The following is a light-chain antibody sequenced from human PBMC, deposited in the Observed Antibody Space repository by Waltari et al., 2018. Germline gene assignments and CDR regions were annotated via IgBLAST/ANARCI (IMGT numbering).Light chain of an antibody. J-gene: IGKJ2*01. V-gene: IGKV1-5*03. Sequence: DIQMTQSPSTLSASVGDRVTITCRASQSISGWLAWYQQKPGKAPKLLIYDVSSLESGVPSRFSGSGSGTEFTLTVSSLQPDDFATYYCLQYDSYSYTFGQGTKLEIK. CDR3: LQYDSYSYT. CDR2: DVS. CDR1: QSISGW.